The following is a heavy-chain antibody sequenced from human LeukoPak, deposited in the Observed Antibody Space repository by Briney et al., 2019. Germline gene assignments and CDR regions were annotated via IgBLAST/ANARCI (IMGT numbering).Heavy chain of an antibody. CDR1: GFTFSSYA. J-gene: IGHJ4*02. D-gene: IGHD3-10*01. CDR3: AKDDETMVRGVLDY. CDR2: ISSNGGST. Sequence: GGSLRLSCAASGFTFSSYAMHWVRQAPGKGLEYVSAISSNGGSTYYANSVKGRFTISRDNSKNTLYLQMNSLRAEDTAVYYCAKDDETMVRGVLDYWGQGTPVTVSS. V-gene: IGHV3-64*01.